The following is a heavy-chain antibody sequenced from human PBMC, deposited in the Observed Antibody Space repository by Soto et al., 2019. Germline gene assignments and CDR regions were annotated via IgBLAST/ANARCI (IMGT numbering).Heavy chain of an antibody. CDR2: MNPNSGNT. Sequence: ASVKVSCKASGYTFTSYDINWVRQATGQGLEWMGWMNPNSGNTGYAQKFQGRVTMTRNTSISTAYMELSSLRSEDTAVYYCARSYITIFTNYMDVWGKGTTVTVSS. CDR3: ARSYITIFTNYMDV. CDR1: GYTFTSYD. V-gene: IGHV1-8*01. D-gene: IGHD3-3*01. J-gene: IGHJ6*03.